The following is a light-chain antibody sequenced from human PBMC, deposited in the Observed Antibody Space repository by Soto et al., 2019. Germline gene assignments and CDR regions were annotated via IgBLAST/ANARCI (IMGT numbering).Light chain of an antibody. CDR3: QKYSSVPV. J-gene: IGKJ3*01. CDR1: QGIRNF. V-gene: IGKV1-27*01. Sequence: DIQMTQSPTSLSASVGDRVTITCRASQGIRNFVAWYQQKPGKAPKLLIYAASTLQSGVPSRFSGSGSGTDFTLSLNSLQPEDVATYSCQKYSSVPVFGPGTKVAIK. CDR2: AAS.